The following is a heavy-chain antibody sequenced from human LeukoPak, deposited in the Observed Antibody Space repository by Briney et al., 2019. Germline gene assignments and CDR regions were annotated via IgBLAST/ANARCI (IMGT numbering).Heavy chain of an antibody. D-gene: IGHD2-15*01. CDR3: ARDHPGGGDY. CDR1: GGTFSSYA. Sequence: ASVKVSCTASGGTFSSYAISWVRQAPGQGLEWMGGIIPIFGTANYAQKFQGRVTITADESTSTAYMELSSLRSEDTAVYYCARDHPGGGDYWGQGTLVTVSS. J-gene: IGHJ4*02. CDR2: IIPIFGTA. V-gene: IGHV1-69*01.